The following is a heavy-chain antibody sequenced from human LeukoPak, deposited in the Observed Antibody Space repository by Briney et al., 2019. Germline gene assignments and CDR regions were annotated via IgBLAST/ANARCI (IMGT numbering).Heavy chain of an antibody. D-gene: IGHD3-10*01. CDR2: INWNGGRT. V-gene: IGHV3-20*04. CDR3: ARGYGSGSYLY. CDR1: GFTFDDYG. J-gene: IGHJ4*02. Sequence: GGSLRLSCAASGFTFDDYGMSWVRQAPGRGLEWVSGINWNGGRTGYADSVKGRFTISRDNAKNSLYLQMNSLRAEDTALYYCARGYGSGSYLYWGQGTLVSVSS.